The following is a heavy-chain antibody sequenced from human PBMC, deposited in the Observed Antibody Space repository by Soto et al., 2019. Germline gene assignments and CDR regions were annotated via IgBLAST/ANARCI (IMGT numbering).Heavy chain of an antibody. CDR1: GGTFSSYA. D-gene: IGHD6-19*01. V-gene: IGHV1-69*01. CDR2: IIPIFGTA. CDR3: ARDLGSSGWGVYYYYYYGMDV. J-gene: IGHJ6*02. Sequence: SVKVSCKASGGTFSSYAISWVRQAPVQGLEWMGGIIPIFGTASYAQKFQGRVTITADESTSTAYMELSSLRSEDTAVYYCARDLGSSGWGVYYYYYYGMDVWGQGTTVTVSS.